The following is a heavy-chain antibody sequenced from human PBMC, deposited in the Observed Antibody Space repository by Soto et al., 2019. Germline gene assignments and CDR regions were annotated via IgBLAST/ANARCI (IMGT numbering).Heavy chain of an antibody. CDR1: GFTFGDYA. V-gene: IGHV3-49*03. CDR2: IRSKAYGGTT. D-gene: IGHD2-15*01. Sequence: PGGSLRLSCTASGFTFGDYAMSWFRQAPGKGLEWVGFIRSKAYGGTTEYAASVKGRFAISRDDSKSIAYLQMNSLKTEDTAVYYCTRWSLDIVVVVAAYGMDVWGKGTTVTVS. J-gene: IGHJ6*04. CDR3: TRWSLDIVVVVAAYGMDV.